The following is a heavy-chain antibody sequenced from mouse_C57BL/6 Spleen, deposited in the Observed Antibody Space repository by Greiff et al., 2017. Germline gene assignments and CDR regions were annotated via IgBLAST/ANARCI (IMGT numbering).Heavy chain of an antibody. CDR2: IHPNSGST. CDR3: ARGDVLSPFAY. V-gene: IGHV1-64*01. CDR1: GYAFSSYW. Sequence: QVQLKQSGAELVKPGASVKISCKASGYAFSSYWMNWVKQRPGQGLEWIGMIHPNSGSTNYNEQFKSKATLTVDKSSSTAYMQLSSLTSEDSAVYYCARGDVLSPFAYWGQGTLVTVSA. J-gene: IGHJ3*01.